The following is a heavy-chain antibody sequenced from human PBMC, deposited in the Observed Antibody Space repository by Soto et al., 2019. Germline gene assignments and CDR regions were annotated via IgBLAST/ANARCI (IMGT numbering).Heavy chain of an antibody. V-gene: IGHV4-59*08. CDR3: ARQPPYYDFWSGPVGNAFDI. CDR2: IYYSGST. D-gene: IGHD3-3*01. CDR1: GGSISSYY. Sequence: PSETLSLTCTVSGGSISSYYWSWIRQPPGKGLEWIGYIYYSGSTNYNPSLKSRVTISVDTSKNQFSLKLSSVAAADTAVYYCARQPPYYDFWSGPVGNAFDIWGQGTMVTVSS. J-gene: IGHJ3*02.